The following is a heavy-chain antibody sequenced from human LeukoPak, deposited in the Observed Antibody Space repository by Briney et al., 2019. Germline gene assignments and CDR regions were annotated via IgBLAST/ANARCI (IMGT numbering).Heavy chain of an antibody. CDR2: IYYSGST. J-gene: IGHJ4*02. Sequence: SETLSLTCTVSGGSISSSSYYWGWIRQPPGKGLEWIGSIYYSGSTYYNPSLKSRVTISVDTSKNQFSLKLSSVTAADTAVYYCARGRWYDSEVYFDYWGQGTLVTVSS. CDR1: GGSISSSSYY. V-gene: IGHV4-39*07. CDR3: ARGRWYDSEVYFDY. D-gene: IGHD6-13*01.